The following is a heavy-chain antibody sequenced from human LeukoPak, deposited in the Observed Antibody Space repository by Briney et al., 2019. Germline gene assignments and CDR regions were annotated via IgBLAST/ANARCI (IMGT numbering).Heavy chain of an antibody. CDR3: ARHRGIVVVPAAQAIDY. J-gene: IGHJ4*02. V-gene: IGHV4-30-2*01. CDR2: IYHSGST. CDR1: GGSISSGGYY. Sequence: SQTPSLTCTVSGGSISSGGYYWSWIRQPPGKGLEWIGYIYHSGSTYYNPSLKSRVTISVDRSKNQFSLKLSSVTAADTAVYYCARHRGIVVVPAAQAIDYWGQGTLVTVSS. D-gene: IGHD2-2*01.